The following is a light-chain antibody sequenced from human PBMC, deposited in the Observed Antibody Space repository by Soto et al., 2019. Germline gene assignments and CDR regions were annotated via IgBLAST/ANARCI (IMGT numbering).Light chain of an antibody. CDR1: QSVSTQ. CDR2: DAS. V-gene: IGKV3-15*01. CDR3: QQYDNWPPLT. J-gene: IGKJ4*01. Sequence: EIVMTQSPATLSVSPGERATLSCRASQSVSTQLAWYQHKPGQAPRLLIYDASTRATGIPARFSSSGSGTEFTLTISSLQSGDFAVYYCQQYDNWPPLTFGGGTKVEIK.